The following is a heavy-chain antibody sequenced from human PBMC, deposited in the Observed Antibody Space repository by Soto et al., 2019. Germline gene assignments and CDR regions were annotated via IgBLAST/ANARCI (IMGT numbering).Heavy chain of an antibody. Sequence: QVQLVQSGAEVKKPGASVKVSCKASGYTFTSYGISWVRQAPGQGLEWMGWISAYNGNTNYAQKLQGRFTMTTDTSTSTAYMELRSLRSDDTAVYYCARDREGIAARQHYYYGMDVWGQGTTVTVSS. CDR2: ISAYNGNT. D-gene: IGHD6-6*01. J-gene: IGHJ6*02. V-gene: IGHV1-18*01. CDR1: GYTFTSYG. CDR3: ARDREGIAARQHYYYGMDV.